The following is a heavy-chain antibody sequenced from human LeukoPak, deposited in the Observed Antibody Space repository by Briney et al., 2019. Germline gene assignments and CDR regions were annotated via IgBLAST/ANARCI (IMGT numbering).Heavy chain of an antibody. V-gene: IGHV1-8*01. CDR3: AREYYYDSSGYLYYYGMDV. CDR2: MNPNSGNT. J-gene: IGHJ6*02. CDR1: GYTLTSYD. Sequence: GASVKVSCKASGYTLTSYDINWVRQATGQGLEWMGWMNPNSGNTGYAQKFQGRVTMTRNTSISTAYMELSSLRSEDTAVYYCAREYYYDSSGYLYYYGMDVWGQGTTVTVSS. D-gene: IGHD3-22*01.